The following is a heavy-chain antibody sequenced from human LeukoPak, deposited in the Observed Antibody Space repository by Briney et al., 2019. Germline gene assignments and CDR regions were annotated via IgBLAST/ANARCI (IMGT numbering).Heavy chain of an antibody. CDR1: GGSISSYY. CDR2: IYYSGST. J-gene: IGHJ4*02. D-gene: IGHD1-7*01. Sequence: SETLSLTCTVSGGSISSYYWSWVRQPPGKGLEWIGYIYYSGSTNYNPSLKSRVTISVDTSKNQFSLKLSSVTAADTAVYYCARYSETGNYYFDYWGQGTLVSAST. V-gene: IGHV4-59*01. CDR3: ARYSETGNYYFDY.